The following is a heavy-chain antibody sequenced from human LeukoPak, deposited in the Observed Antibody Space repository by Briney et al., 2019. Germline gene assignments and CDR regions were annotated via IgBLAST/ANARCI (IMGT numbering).Heavy chain of an antibody. D-gene: IGHD2-15*01. Sequence: SANLSLTCCVSAGSTSSSYCSCFRQQPARGLVWFVYIFYSGGTNYNPSLKSRVTISVDTSKNQFSLKLSSVTAADTAVYYCARDGGYCSGGSCYGSGAFDIWGQGTMVTVSS. J-gene: IGHJ3*02. CDR1: AGSTSSSY. CDR3: ARDGGYCSGGSCYGSGAFDI. CDR2: IFYSGGT. V-gene: IGHV4-59*01.